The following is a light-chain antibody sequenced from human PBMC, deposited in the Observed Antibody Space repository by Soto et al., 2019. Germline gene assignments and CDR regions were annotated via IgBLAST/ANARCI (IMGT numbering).Light chain of an antibody. CDR3: QQYDSYPYT. CDR2: KAS. V-gene: IGKV1-5*03. Sequence: DIQMTQSPSTLSASVGDRVTITCRASQSISTWLAWYQQKPGKAPKVLINKASSLETGVPPRFSGSGSGTEFTLTISSLQPGDFATYYCQQYDSYPYTFGQGTKLEIK. J-gene: IGKJ2*01. CDR1: QSISTW.